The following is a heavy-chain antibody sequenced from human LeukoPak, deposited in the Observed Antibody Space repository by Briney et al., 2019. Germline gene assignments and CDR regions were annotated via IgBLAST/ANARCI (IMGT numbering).Heavy chain of an antibody. CDR1: GDSFSYFY. CDR2: IYNSGST. J-gene: IGHJ4*02. Sequence: SETLCLTCTVSGDSFSYFYWSWVRQPPGKGLEWIGYIYNSGSTNYNPSLMSRVTISLDTSKNQFSLKLSSVTAADTAVYYCAREVILTGLTNWGQGTLVTVSS. V-gene: IGHV4-59*12. CDR3: AREVILTGLTN. D-gene: IGHD3-9*01.